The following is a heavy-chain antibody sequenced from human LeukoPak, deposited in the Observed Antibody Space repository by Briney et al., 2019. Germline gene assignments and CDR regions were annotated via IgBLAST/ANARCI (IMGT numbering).Heavy chain of an antibody. CDR1: GGSISSYY. CDR3: ARDYDSSGYYPHFDY. D-gene: IGHD3-22*01. J-gene: IGHJ4*02. V-gene: IGHV4-4*07. Sequence: PSETLSLTCTVSGGSISSYYWSWIRQPAGKGLEWIGRIYTSGSTNYNPSLKSRVTMSVDTSKNQFSLKLSSVTAADTAVYYCARDYDSSGYYPHFDYWGQGTLVTVSS. CDR2: IYTSGST.